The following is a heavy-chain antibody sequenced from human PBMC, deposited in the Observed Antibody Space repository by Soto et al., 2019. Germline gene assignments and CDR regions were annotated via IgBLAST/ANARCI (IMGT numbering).Heavy chain of an antibody. V-gene: IGHV3-30-3*01. CDR2: VSFDGTNK. Sequence: QVQLVESGGGVVQPGRSLRLSCEASGYTFSNYAAHWVRQTPGKGLEWLAVVSFDGTNKYYADSVRGRFSISRDNSKNTLDLQMTSMRSEDTGVYYCARAMLGIVPLYGIDVWGQGTTVAVSS. CDR3: ARAMLGIVPLYGIDV. D-gene: IGHD3-10*02. CDR1: GYTFSNYA. J-gene: IGHJ6*02.